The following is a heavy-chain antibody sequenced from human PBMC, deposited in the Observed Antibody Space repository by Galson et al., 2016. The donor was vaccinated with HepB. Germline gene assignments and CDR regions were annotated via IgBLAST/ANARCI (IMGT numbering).Heavy chain of an antibody. J-gene: IGHJ4*02. CDR1: GYTFIDHY. Sequence: SVKVSCKASGYTFIDHYIHWVRQAPGQGLEWMGRITPSGGATTFAQKFQGRVTLTRDTSTNTVYMELSSLRSEDTAMYYCVRQSYGDFPSDYWGQGTLVTVSS. CDR3: VRQSYGDFPSDY. V-gene: IGHV1-46*01. CDR2: ITPSGGAT. D-gene: IGHD4-17*01.